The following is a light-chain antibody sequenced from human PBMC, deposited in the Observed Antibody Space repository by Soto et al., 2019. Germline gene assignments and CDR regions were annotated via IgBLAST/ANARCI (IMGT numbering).Light chain of an antibody. CDR2: LGS. CDR1: QSLLHSNGYYY. J-gene: IGKJ1*01. Sequence: IVMTQSPLSLPVTPGEPASISCRSSQSLLHSNGYYYLDWYLQKPGQSPQLLIYLGSNRASGVPDRFSGSGSDTDFTLKISRVETEDVGVYYCMQALQTPWTFGQGTKVEIK. CDR3: MQALQTPWT. V-gene: IGKV2-28*01.